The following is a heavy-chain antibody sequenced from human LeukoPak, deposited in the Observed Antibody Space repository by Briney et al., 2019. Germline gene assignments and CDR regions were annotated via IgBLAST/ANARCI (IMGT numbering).Heavy chain of an antibody. CDR2: FDPEDGET. CDR1: GYTLTELS. CDR3: ATINMVRGGGYFDP. J-gene: IGHJ5*02. V-gene: IGHV1-24*01. Sequence: GASVKVSCKVSGYTLTELSIHRVRQAPGKGQEWMGGFDPEDGETIYAQKFQGRVTMTEDTSTDTAYMELSSLRSEDTAVYYCATINMVRGGGYFDPWGQGTLVTVSS. D-gene: IGHD3-10*01.